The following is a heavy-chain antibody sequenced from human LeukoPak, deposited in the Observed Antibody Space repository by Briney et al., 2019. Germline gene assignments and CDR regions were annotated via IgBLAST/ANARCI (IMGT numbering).Heavy chain of an antibody. CDR3: ARTPNSGSYYPYYYGMDV. D-gene: IGHD1-26*01. V-gene: IGHV4-59*08. J-gene: IGHJ6*02. CDR2: IHYSGST. CDR1: GGSISSFY. Sequence: PSETLSLTCSVSGGSISSFYWTWIRQPPGKGLEWIGHIHYSGSTNYNPSLKSRVTISVGTSKNQFSLKLNSVTAAATAVYYCARTPNSGSYYPYYYGMDVWGQGTTVTVSS.